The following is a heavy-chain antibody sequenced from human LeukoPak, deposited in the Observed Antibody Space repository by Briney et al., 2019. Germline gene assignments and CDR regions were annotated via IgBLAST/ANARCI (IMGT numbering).Heavy chain of an antibody. J-gene: IGHJ3*02. D-gene: IGHD4-17*01. CDR2: INPNSGGT. CDR1: GGTFSSYA. CDR3: ARDPYGKDAFDI. V-gene: IGHV1-2*02. Sequence: ASVKVSCKASGGTFSSYAISWVRQAPGQGLEWMGWINPNSGGTNYAQKFQGRVTMTRDTSISTAYMELSRLRSDDTAVYYCARDPYGKDAFDIWGQGTMVTVSS.